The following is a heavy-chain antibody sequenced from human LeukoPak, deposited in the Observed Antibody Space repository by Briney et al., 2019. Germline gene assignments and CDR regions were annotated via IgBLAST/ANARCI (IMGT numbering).Heavy chain of an antibody. CDR3: ARRYSSSSYYYMDV. CDR1: GGSISSSSYY. V-gene: IGHV4-39*07. Sequence: PSETLSLTCTVSGGSISSSSYYWGWIRQPPGKGLEWIGTIYYSGSMFYNPSLKSRVTISVDTSKNQFSLKLSSVTAADTAVYYCARRYSSSSYYYMDVWGKGTTVTVSS. D-gene: IGHD6-6*01. J-gene: IGHJ6*03. CDR2: IYYSGSM.